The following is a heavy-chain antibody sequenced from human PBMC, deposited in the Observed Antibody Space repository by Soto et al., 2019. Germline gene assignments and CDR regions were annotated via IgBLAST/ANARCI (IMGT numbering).Heavy chain of an antibody. CDR2: INPNSGGT. CDR1: GYTFTGYY. Sequence: GSSVKVSCKASGYTFTGYYMHWVRQAPGQGLEWMGWINPNSGGTNYAQKFQGRVTMTRDTSISTAYMELSRLRSDDTAVYYCARDYIFGVPHEWFDPWGQGTLVTVSS. V-gene: IGHV1-2*02. D-gene: IGHD3-3*01. J-gene: IGHJ5*02. CDR3: ARDYIFGVPHEWFDP.